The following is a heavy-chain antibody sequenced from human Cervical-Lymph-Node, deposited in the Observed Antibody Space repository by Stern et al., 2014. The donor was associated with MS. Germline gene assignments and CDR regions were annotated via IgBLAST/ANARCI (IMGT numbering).Heavy chain of an antibody. J-gene: IGHJ6*02. CDR2: INWTGGST. V-gene: IGHV3-20*01. CDR1: GFTFEDYG. CDR3: ARAFCTGGVCYSFPFYGMDV. Sequence: EVQMVESGGGVVRPGRSLRLSCADSGFTFEDYGMSWVRQAPGKGLEWDAAINWTGGSTVYAGSVQGRFPISRDNAKSSLYLQMNSLRAEDTALYHCARAFCTGGVCYSFPFYGMDVWGQGTTVTVSS. D-gene: IGHD2-8*02.